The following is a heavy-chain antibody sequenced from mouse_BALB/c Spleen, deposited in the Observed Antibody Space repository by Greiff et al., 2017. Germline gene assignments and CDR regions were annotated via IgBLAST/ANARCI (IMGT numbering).Heavy chain of an antibody. D-gene: IGHD1-1*01. CDR2: VNPYNGGT. CDR3: ARRDYYGSSYYFDY. J-gene: IGHJ2*01. CDR1: GYTFTDYY. V-gene: IGHV1-19*01. Sequence: VQLQQSGPELVKPGASVKMSCKASGYTFTDYYMDWVKQSHGESFEWIGRVNPYNGGTSYNQKFKGKATLTVDKSSSTAYMELNSLTSEDSAVYYCARRDYYGSSYYFDYWGQGTTLTVSS.